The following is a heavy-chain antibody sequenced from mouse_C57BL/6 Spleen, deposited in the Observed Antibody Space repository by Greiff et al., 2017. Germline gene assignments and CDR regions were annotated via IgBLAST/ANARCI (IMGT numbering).Heavy chain of an antibody. CDR2: IDPETGGT. V-gene: IGHV1-15*01. CDR3: TRSTGGY. J-gene: IGHJ2*01. Sequence: QVQLQQSGAELVRPGASVTLSCKASGYTFTDYEMHWVKQTPVHGLEWIGAIDPETGGTAYNQKFKGKAILTADKSSSTAYMELRSLTSEDAAVYYCTRSTGGYWGQGTTLTVSS. CDR1: GYTFTDYE. D-gene: IGHD1-1*01.